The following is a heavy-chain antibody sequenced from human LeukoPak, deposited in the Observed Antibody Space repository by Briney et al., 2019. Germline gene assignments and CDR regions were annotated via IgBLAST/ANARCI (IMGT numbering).Heavy chain of an antibody. CDR2: IYSGGST. J-gene: IGHJ3*02. Sequence: GGSLRLSCAASGFTVSSNYMSWVRQAPGKGLEWVSVIYSGGSTYYADSVKGRFTISRDNSKNTLYLQMNSLRAEDTAVYYCARAPLGGFDAFDIWGQGTMVTVSS. CDR1: GFTVSSNY. V-gene: IGHV3-66*01. CDR3: ARAPLGGFDAFDI. D-gene: IGHD3-3*01.